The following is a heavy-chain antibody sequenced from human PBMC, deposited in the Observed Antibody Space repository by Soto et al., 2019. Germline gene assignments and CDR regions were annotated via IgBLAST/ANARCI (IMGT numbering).Heavy chain of an antibody. CDR2: IYYSGST. CDR3: MSGWWFGDYPHPFAY. V-gene: IGHV4-31*03. J-gene: IGHJ4*02. Sequence: SETLSLTCTVSGGSISSGGYYWSWIRQHPGKGLEWIGYIYYSGSTNYNPSLKSRVTISVDTSKSQFSLRLGSVTAADTAVYYCMSGWWFGDYPHPFAYSGLGTLVTVSS. CDR1: GGSISSGGYY. D-gene: IGHD2-8*02.